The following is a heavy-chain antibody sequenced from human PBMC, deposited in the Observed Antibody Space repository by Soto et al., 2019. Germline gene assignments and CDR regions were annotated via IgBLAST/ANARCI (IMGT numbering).Heavy chain of an antibody. V-gene: IGHV4-59*01. D-gene: IGHD6-19*01. CDR1: GASISGNY. Sequence: SETLSLTCTVAGASISGNYWSWIRQPPGKGLEWIGYIYDSGSTNYSPSLQSRVTMSVDRSKNQFSLALTSVTAADTAVYFCARYRRGTGWYYLDYWGQGILVTVSS. J-gene: IGHJ4*02. CDR3: ARYRRGTGWYYLDY. CDR2: IYDSGST.